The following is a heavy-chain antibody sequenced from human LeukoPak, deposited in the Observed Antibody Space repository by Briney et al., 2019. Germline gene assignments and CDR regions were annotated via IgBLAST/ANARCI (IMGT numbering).Heavy chain of an antibody. Sequence: PGGSLRLSCAASGFIFSNAWMSWVRQAPGKGLEWVGRIKSKTDGGTIDYAAPVKGRFTISRDDSKSTLYLQMNSLKTEDTAVYYCTTDQRYYDSSKDHWGQGTLVTVSS. D-gene: IGHD3-22*01. J-gene: IGHJ4*02. V-gene: IGHV3-15*01. CDR2: IKSKTDGGTI. CDR1: GFIFSNAW. CDR3: TTDQRYYDSSKDH.